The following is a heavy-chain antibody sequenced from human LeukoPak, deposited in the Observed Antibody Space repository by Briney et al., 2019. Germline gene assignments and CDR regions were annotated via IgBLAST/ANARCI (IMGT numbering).Heavy chain of an antibody. J-gene: IGHJ4*02. CDR3: ARSGDCSSTSCYVSVLFDY. CDR2: IYYSGST. CDR1: GGSISSYY. V-gene: IGHV4-59*01. Sequence: SETLSLTWTVSGGSISSYYWSWIRQRPGKGLEWIGYIYYSGSTNYNPSLKSRVTISVDTSKNQFSLKLSSVTAADTAVHYCARSGDCSSTSCYVSVLFDYWGQGTLVTVSS. D-gene: IGHD2-2*01.